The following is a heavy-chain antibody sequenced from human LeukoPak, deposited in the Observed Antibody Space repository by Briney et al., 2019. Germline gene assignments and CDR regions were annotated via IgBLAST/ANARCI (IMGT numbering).Heavy chain of an antibody. CDR1: GFTFNSYA. Sequence: PGRSLRLSCVASGFTFNSYAVHWVRQAPGKGLEWVAVISYDGNTKYSADSVKGRFTISRDNSKNTLHLQMNSLRAEDTALYYCARGLRVGSYYDIFTGPDYWGQGTLVTVSS. D-gene: IGHD3-9*01. CDR3: ARGLRVGSYYDIFTGPDY. CDR2: ISYDGNTK. V-gene: IGHV3-30-3*01. J-gene: IGHJ4*02.